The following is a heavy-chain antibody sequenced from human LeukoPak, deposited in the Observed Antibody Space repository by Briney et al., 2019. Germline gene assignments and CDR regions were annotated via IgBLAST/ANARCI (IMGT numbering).Heavy chain of an antibody. V-gene: IGHV3-30*04. CDR2: ISYDGSNK. CDR3: ARVFSGGYYGMDV. J-gene: IGHJ6*02. Sequence: GGSLRLSCAASGFTFSSYAMHWVRQAPGKGLEWVAVISYDGSNKYYADSVKGRFTISRDNSKNTLYLQMNSLRAEDTAVYYCARVFSGGYYGMDVWGQGTRSPSP. D-gene: IGHD2-21*01. CDR1: GFTFSSYA.